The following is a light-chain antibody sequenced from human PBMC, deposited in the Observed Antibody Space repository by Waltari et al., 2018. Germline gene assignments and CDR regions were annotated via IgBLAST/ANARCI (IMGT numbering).Light chain of an antibody. CDR1: QGISNS. V-gene: IGKV1-27*01. CDR2: ASS. Sequence: DIQMTQSPTSLSASVGDRVSINCRASQGISNSLAWFQQRPGKVPNLLIYASSPLQSGVPSRFSGSKSGTDFTLTISSLQPEDVGTYYCQNYDMALWTFGQGTKVEIK. J-gene: IGKJ1*01. CDR3: QNYDMALWT.